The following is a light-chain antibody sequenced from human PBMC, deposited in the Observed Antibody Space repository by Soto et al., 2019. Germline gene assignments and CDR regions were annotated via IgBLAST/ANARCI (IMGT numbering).Light chain of an antibody. V-gene: IGKV1-5*01. J-gene: IGKJ1*01. Sequence: DIQMTQSPSTLSASVGDRVTITCRASQSISSWLAWYQQKPGKAPKLLIYDASSLESGVPSRFSGSGSGTEFTLTISSLQTDDFATYYCQQYNSYSETFGQGTKVDIK. CDR2: DAS. CDR3: QQYNSYSET. CDR1: QSISSW.